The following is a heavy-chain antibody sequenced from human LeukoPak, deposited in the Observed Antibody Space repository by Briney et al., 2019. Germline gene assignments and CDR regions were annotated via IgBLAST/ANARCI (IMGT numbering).Heavy chain of an antibody. V-gene: IGHV1-2*02. J-gene: IGHJ6*02. Sequence: ASVKVSCKASGYTFTGYYLHWVRQAPGRGLEWMGWINPNSGGTNYPQKFKGRVAMTRDMSISTAYMELSRLRSDDTAVYYCARDSRGYTYDTYYYSSGMDVWGRGTTATVSS. D-gene: IGHD5-18*01. CDR1: GYTFTGYY. CDR3: ARDSRGYTYDTYYYSSGMDV. CDR2: INPNSGGT.